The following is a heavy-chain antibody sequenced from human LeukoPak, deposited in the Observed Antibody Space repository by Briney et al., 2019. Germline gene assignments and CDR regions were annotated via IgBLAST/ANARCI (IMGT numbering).Heavy chain of an antibody. CDR3: ANPSGDSSGSKTGYYYYYGMDV. CDR2: IIPILGIA. V-gene: IGHV1-69*04. Sequence: ASVNVSCKASGGTFSSYAISWVRQAPGQGLEWMGRIIPILGIANYAQKYQDRVTITADKSTSTAYMELSSLRSEDTAVYYCANPSGDSSGSKTGYYYYYGMDVWGQGTTVTVSS. J-gene: IGHJ6*02. D-gene: IGHD6-19*01. CDR1: GGTFSSYA.